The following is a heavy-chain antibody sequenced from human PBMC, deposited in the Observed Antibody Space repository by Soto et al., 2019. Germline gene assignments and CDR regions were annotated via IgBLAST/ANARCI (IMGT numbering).Heavy chain of an antibody. CDR1: GVSISSSSYY. V-gene: IGHV4-39*01. CDR2: IYYSGST. D-gene: IGHD2-15*01. CDR3: ARHSPMVVAATIDY. Sequence: SETLCLTCTVSGVSISSSSYYWVWIRQPPGKGLEWIGSIYYSGSTYYNPSLKSRVTISVDTSKNQFSLKLSSVTAADTAVYYCARHSPMVVAATIDYWGQGTLVTVSS. J-gene: IGHJ4*02.